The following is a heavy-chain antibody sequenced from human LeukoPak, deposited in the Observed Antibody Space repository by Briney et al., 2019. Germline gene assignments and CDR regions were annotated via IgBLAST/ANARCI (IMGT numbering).Heavy chain of an antibody. D-gene: IGHD3-10*01. CDR2: INPSGGST. J-gene: IGHJ4*02. V-gene: IGHV1-46*01. Sequence: ASVKVSCKASGYTFTSYYMHWVRQAPGQGLEWMGIINPSGGSTSYAQKFQGRVTMTRDTSTSTVYMELSRLRSDDTAVYYCARVLVRGVVGYWGQGTLVTVSS. CDR3: ARVLVRGVVGY. CDR1: GYTFTSYY.